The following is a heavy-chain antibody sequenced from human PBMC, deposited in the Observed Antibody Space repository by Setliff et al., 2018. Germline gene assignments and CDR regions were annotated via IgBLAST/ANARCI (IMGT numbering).Heavy chain of an antibody. CDR1: GYTFTSYG. D-gene: IGHD2-2*01. CDR2: ISVYNGDT. Sequence: GASVKVSCKASGYTFTSYGISWVRQAPGQGLEWVGWISVYNGDTNYAQKFQGRVTMTRDTSTSTAYMELSSLRSEDTAIYYCARARRHTFCSSTSCFDGFDIWGQGTLVTVSS. CDR3: ARARRHTFCSSTSCFDGFDI. V-gene: IGHV1-18*01. J-gene: IGHJ3*02.